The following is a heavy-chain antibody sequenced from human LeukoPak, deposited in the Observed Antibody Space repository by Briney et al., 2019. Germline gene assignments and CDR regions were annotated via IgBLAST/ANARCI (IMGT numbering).Heavy chain of an antibody. Sequence: PGGSLRLSCAASGFTFSSYAMSWVRQAPGKGLEWVSGISVSGGSTKYADSVKGRFNISRDHSKNTLYLQMNSLRAEDTAVYYCAKEEYSSSYDYWGQGTLVTVSS. CDR2: ISVSGGST. CDR3: AKEEYSSSYDY. J-gene: IGHJ4*02. CDR1: GFTFSSYA. D-gene: IGHD6-6*01. V-gene: IGHV3-23*01.